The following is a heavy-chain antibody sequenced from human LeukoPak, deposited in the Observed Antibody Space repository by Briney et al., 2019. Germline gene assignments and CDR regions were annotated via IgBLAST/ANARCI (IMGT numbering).Heavy chain of an antibody. V-gene: IGHV1-2*02. CDR1: GYTFTGYY. D-gene: IGHD4-17*01. Sequence: ASVKVSCKASGYTFTGYYMHWVRRAPGQGLEWMGWINPNSGGTNYAQKFQGRVTMTRDTSISTAYMELSRLRSDDTAVYYCARVSTTVTTEDAFDIWGQGTVVTVSS. CDR3: ARVSTTVTTEDAFDI. CDR2: INPNSGGT. J-gene: IGHJ3*02.